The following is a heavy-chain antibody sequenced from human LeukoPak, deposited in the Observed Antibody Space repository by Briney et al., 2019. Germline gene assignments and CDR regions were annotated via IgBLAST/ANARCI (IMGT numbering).Heavy chain of an antibody. D-gene: IGHD4-17*01. CDR2: ISGDGGST. J-gene: IGHJ1*01. V-gene: IGHV3-43*02. CDR3: AKDAPDYGDGSEYFQH. CDR1: GFTFDDYA. Sequence: PGGSLRLSCAASGFTFDDYAMHWVRQAPGKGLEWVSLISGDGGSTYYADSVKGRFTISRDNSKNSLYLQMNSLRTEDTALYYCAKDAPDYGDGSEYFQHWGQGTLVTVSS.